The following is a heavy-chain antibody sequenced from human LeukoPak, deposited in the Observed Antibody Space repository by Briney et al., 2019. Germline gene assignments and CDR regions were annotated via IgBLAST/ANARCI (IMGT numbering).Heavy chain of an antibody. D-gene: IGHD5-12*01. Sequence: ASETLSLTCTVSGYSISSGYYWGWIRQPPGKGLEWIGSMYHSGRTYYNPSLKSRVTISVDTSKNQFSLKLSSVTAADTAVYYCARVIRYGYVVNNWFDPWGQGTLVTVSS. V-gene: IGHV4-38-2*02. J-gene: IGHJ5*02. CDR1: GYSISSGYY. CDR2: MYHSGRT. CDR3: ARVIRYGYVVNNWFDP.